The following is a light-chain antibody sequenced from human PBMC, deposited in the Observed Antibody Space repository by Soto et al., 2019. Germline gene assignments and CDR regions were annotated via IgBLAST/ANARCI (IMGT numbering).Light chain of an antibody. J-gene: IGLJ2*01. Sequence: QPASVSGSPGQSITISCTGTSSDVGSYNLVSWYQQHPGKAPKLMIYEVSKRPSGVSNRFSGSKSGNTASLTISGLQAEDEADYYCCSYAGSSTFVVFGGGTKLTVL. CDR2: EVS. V-gene: IGLV2-23*02. CDR1: SSDVGSYNL. CDR3: CSYAGSSTFVV.